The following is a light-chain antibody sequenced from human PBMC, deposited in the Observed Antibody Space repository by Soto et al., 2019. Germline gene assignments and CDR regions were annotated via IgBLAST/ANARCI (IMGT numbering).Light chain of an antibody. J-gene: IGKJ1*01. CDR2: AAS. V-gene: IGKV1-5*03. CDR3: QQSYSTLST. Sequence: DIQMTQSPSALSASIGDRITITCRASQSINTWLAWYQQKPGKAPKLLIYAASTLESGVPSRFSGSGSGTEFTLTISSLQPEDFATYYCQQSYSTLSTFGQGTKVDIK. CDR1: QSINTW.